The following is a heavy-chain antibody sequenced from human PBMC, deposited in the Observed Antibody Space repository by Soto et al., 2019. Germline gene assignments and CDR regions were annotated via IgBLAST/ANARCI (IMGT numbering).Heavy chain of an antibody. D-gene: IGHD2-21*01. V-gene: IGHV3-33*01. CDR3: ARVSAYCGGDCPSYYYYYMDV. Sequence: GGSLRLSCAASGFTFSSYGMHWVRQAPGKGLEWVAVIWYDGSNKYYADSVKGRFTISRDNSKNTLYLQMNSLRAEDTAVYYCARVSAYCGGDCPSYYYYYMDVRGKGTTVTVSS. CDR2: IWYDGSNK. CDR1: GFTFSSYG. J-gene: IGHJ6*03.